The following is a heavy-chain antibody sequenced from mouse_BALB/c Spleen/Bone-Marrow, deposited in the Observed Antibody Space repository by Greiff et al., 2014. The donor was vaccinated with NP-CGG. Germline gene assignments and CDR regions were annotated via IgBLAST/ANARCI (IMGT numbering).Heavy chain of an antibody. CDR1: GFNIKDTY. CDR2: IDPANGNT. D-gene: IGHD2-14*01. Sequence: EVKLMESGAELVKPGASVKLSCTASGFNIKDTYLHWVKQRPEQGLEWIGRIDPANGNTEYDPKFQGKATITADTSSNTAYLQLSSLTSEDTAVYYCASYRYAWYFDVWGAGTTVTVPS. CDR3: ASYRYAWYFDV. J-gene: IGHJ1*01. V-gene: IGHV14-3*02.